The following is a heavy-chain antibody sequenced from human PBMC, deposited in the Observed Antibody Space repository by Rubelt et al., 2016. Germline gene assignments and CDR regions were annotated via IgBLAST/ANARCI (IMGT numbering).Heavy chain of an antibody. CDR2: INHSGST. Sequence: QVQLQQWGAGLLKPSETLSLTCAAYGGSFSGYYWSWIRQPPGKGLEWIGEINHSGSTNYNPSLKSWVTISVYPSKNQFTLKLCSVTAADTAVYYCARGQKSMVRRVITTLDYWGQGTLVTVSS. CDR1: GGSFSGYY. CDR3: ARGQKSMVRRVITTLDY. D-gene: IGHD3-10*01. V-gene: IGHV4-34*01. J-gene: IGHJ4*02.